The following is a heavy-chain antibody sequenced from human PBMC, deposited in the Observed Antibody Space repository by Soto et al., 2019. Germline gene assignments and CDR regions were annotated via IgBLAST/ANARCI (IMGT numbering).Heavy chain of an antibody. CDR1: GGTFSAYS. D-gene: IGHD3-16*01. J-gene: IGHJ4*02. Sequence: QVQLVQSGAEVKKPGSSVRVSCKPSGGTFSAYSISWVRQAPGQGLEWMGGIIPIFGTANYAQKFHGRVTRTAGESASAVYMELSSLTSDDTAMYFCAREGGGALAGTAAGGQGTLFTVSS. CDR2: IIPIFGTA. V-gene: IGHV1-69*01. CDR3: AREGGGALAGTAA.